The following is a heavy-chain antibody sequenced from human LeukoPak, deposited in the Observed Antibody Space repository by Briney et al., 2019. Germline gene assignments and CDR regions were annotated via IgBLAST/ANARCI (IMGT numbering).Heavy chain of an antibody. J-gene: IGHJ3*02. D-gene: IGHD6-13*01. CDR3: ARIGIAAAVPTYAFDI. CDR1: GFTFSNYA. CDR2: ISYDGSNT. Sequence: GGSLRLSCAASGFTFSNYAMHWVRQAPGKGLEWVAVISYDGSNTYYADSVKGRFTISRDNSKITLYLQMGSLRAEDMAVYYCARIGIAAAVPTYAFDIWGQGTMVTVSS. V-gene: IGHV3-30*14.